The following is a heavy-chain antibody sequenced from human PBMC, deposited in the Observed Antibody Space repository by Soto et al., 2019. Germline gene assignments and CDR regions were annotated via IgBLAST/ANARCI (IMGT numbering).Heavy chain of an antibody. CDR1: GFSLSTRAVC. V-gene: IGHV2-70*11. Sequence: GSGPTLVNPTQTLTLTCTFSGFSLSTRAVCVSWLRQPPGRALEWLARIDWDDDKYYSASLRTRLSISKDTSKNQVVLTMTNMDPVDTATYYCARIHEGSWSTGGAFDGWGQGTMVTVSS. D-gene: IGHD6-13*01. J-gene: IGHJ3*01. CDR2: IDWDDDK. CDR3: ARIHEGSWSTGGAFDG.